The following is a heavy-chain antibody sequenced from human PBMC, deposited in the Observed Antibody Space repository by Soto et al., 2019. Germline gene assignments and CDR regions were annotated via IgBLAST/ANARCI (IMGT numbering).Heavy chain of an antibody. J-gene: IGHJ4*02. Sequence: GASVKVSCKASGYTFTSYGISWVRQAPGQGLEWMGWISTYNGNTNYAQKVQGRVTMTTDTSTSTAYMELRSLRSDDTAVYYCARDSYPKTAMVHWSQGTLVTVSS. CDR3: ARDSYPKTAMVH. D-gene: IGHD2-2*01. CDR1: GYTFTSYG. V-gene: IGHV1-18*01. CDR2: ISTYNGNT.